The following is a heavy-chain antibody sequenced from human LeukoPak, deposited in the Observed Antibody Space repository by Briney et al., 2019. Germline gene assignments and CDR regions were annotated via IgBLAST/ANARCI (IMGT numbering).Heavy chain of an antibody. CDR3: ARIDYDFWSGYYRGGWFDP. J-gene: IGHJ5*02. D-gene: IGHD3-3*01. V-gene: IGHV4-34*01. Sequence: SETLSLTCAVYGGSFSGYYWSWTRQPPGKGLEWIGEINHSGSTNYNPSLKSRVTISVDTSKNQFSLKLSSVTAADTAVYYCARIDYDFWSGYYRGGWFDPWGQGTLATVSS. CDR1: GGSFSGYY. CDR2: INHSGST.